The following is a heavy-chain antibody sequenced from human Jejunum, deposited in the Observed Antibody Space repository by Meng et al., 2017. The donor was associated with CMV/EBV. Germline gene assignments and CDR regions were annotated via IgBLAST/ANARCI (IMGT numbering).Heavy chain of an antibody. CDR2: ISPSGSDT. Sequence: SGFNFRGYAMSWVRQAPGKGLEWVSGISPSGSDTFYANSVKGRFTISRDNSKNTLYLQMNSLTTEDTAVYTCANSYDSSGYLAFDFWGQGTLVTVSS. J-gene: IGHJ4*02. V-gene: IGHV3-23*01. CDR3: ANSYDSSGYLAFDF. CDR1: GFNFRGYA. D-gene: IGHD3-22*01.